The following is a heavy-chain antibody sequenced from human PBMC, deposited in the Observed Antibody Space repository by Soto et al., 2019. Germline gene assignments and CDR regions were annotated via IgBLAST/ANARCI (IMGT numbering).Heavy chain of an antibody. J-gene: IGHJ4*02. V-gene: IGHV1-69*13. CDR3: ARDFIAAAGRTFDY. D-gene: IGHD6-13*01. CDR1: GGTFSSYA. CDR2: IIPIFGTA. Sequence: GASVKVSCKASGGTFSSYAISWVRQAPGQGLEWMGGIIPIFGTANYAQKFQGRVTITADESTSTAYMELSSLRSEDTAVYYCARDFIAAAGRTFDYWGQGTLVTVSS.